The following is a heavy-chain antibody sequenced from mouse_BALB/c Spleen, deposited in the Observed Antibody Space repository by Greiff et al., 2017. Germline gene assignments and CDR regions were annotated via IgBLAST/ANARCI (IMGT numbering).Heavy chain of an antibody. CDR3: ARQDYDDAMDY. J-gene: IGHJ4*01. CDR2: INSNGGST. V-gene: IGHV5-6-2*01. D-gene: IGHD2-4*01. Sequence: DVMLVESGGGLVKLGGSLKLSCAASGFTFSSYYMSWVRQTPEKRLELVAAINSNGGSTYYPDTVKGRFTISRDNAKNTLYLQMSSLKSEDTALYYCARQDYDDAMDYWGQGTSVTVSS. CDR1: GFTFSSYY.